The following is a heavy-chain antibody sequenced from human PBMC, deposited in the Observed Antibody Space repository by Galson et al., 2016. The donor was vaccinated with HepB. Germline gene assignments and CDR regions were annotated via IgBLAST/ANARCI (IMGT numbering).Heavy chain of an antibody. J-gene: IGHJ4*02. CDR2: ISATGSAI. CDR3: ARDGDYSFPFDF. V-gene: IGHV3-11*01. CDR1: GLTFNDYS. D-gene: IGHD4-11*01. Sequence: SLRLSCAVSGLTFNDYSMSWIRQAPGKGLEWVSYISATGSAIKYSDSVRGRLTICRDNAKNSLYLQMHSLGDEDTAIYYCARDGDYSFPFDFWGRGTLVTVSS.